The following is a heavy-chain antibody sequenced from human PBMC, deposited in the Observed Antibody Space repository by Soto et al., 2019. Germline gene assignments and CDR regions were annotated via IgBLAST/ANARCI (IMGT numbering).Heavy chain of an antibody. V-gene: IGHV3-53*01. J-gene: IGHJ3*02. CDR2: IYSGGST. CDR3: ARVIGSGGWDAFDI. D-gene: IGHD2-15*01. Sequence: EVQLVESGGGLIQPGGSLRLSCAASGFTVSSNYMSWVRQAPGKGLEWVSVIYSGGSTYYADSVKGRFTISRDNSXNTLYLQMNSLRAEDTAVYYCARVIGSGGWDAFDIWGQGTMVTVSS. CDR1: GFTVSSNY.